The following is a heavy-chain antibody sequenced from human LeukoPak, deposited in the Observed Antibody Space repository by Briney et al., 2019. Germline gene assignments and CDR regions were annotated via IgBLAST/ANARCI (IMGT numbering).Heavy chain of an antibody. CDR2: IKSDGGTT. J-gene: IGHJ3*02. V-gene: IGHV3-74*01. CDR3: ARNWGWAALDI. D-gene: IGHD7-27*01. Sequence: PGGSLRLSCAASGFTFSSYWMHWVRQAPGKGLVWVSRIKSDGGTTTYADSVEGRFTISRDNAKNTLYLQMNSLRAEDTAVYYCARNWGWAALDIWGQGTMVTVSS. CDR1: GFTFSSYW.